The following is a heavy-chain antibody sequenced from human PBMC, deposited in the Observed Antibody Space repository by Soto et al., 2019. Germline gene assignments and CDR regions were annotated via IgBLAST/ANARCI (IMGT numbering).Heavy chain of an antibody. CDR1: GVSISSGGYY. CDR3: ARRYGGNFDY. V-gene: IGHV4-31*03. CDR2: IYHSGST. Sequence: SETLSLTCSVSGVSISSGGYYWSWIRQHPGKGVEWIGHIYHSGSTKYNPSLKSRLTISVDTSKNQFSLKLSSVTAADTAVYYCARRYGGNFDYWGQGTLVTVSS. J-gene: IGHJ4*02. D-gene: IGHD2-15*01.